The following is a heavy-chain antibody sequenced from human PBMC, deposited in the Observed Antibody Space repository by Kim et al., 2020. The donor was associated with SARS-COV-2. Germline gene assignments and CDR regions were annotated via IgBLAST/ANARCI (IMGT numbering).Heavy chain of an antibody. V-gene: IGHV3-48*02. CDR1: GFTFSSYS. J-gene: IGHJ6*02. Sequence: GGSLRLSCAASGFTFSSYSMNWVRQAPGKGLEWVSYISSSSSTIYYADSVKGRFTISRDNAKNSLYLQMNSLRDEDTAVYYCARDLVDLSYGSGSYYFFRDPYYYYGMDVWGQGTTVTVSS. D-gene: IGHD3-10*01. CDR3: ARDLVDLSYGSGSYYFFRDPYYYYGMDV. CDR2: ISSSSSTI.